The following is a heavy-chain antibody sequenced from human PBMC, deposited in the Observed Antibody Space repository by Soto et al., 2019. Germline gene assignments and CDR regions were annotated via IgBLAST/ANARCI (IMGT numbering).Heavy chain of an antibody. CDR3: VTDKGRNWFDP. Sequence: QLQLQESDSGLVKPSQTLSLSCTVSGASVTRHSYSWNWFRQPPGRGLEWIGYITHSGDSYYHPSLNGRVSVSLDTSKNQFSLDLTSLTAADTAMYYCVTDKGRNWFDPWGQGTLVIVSS. J-gene: IGHJ5*02. V-gene: IGHV4-30-2*01. CDR2: ITHSGDS. CDR1: GASVTRHSYS.